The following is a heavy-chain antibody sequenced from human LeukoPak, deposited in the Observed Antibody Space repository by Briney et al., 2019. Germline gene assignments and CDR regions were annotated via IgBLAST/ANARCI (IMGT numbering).Heavy chain of an antibody. V-gene: IGHV3-15*01. CDR1: GFTFSNAW. CDR2: IKSKIDGGTT. Sequence: GGSLRLSCAASGFTFSNAWMSWVRQAPGKGLEWVGRIKSKIDGGTTDYAAPVKGRFTISRDDSINTLYLQMNSLKTEDTAVYYCTTAYYDFWSGYYSFWGQGTLVTVSS. D-gene: IGHD3-3*01. CDR3: TTAYYDFWSGYYSF. J-gene: IGHJ4*02.